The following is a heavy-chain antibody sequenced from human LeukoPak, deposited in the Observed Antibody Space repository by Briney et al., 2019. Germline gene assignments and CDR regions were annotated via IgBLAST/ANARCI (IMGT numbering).Heavy chain of an antibody. CDR2: ISGSSSYI. D-gene: IGHD3-16*01. J-gene: IGHJ6*02. CDR3: ATYTHWVAGDV. Sequence: GGSLRLSCAASEFTFSNYFMNWVRQAPGKGLEWVSAISGSSSYIYFADSVKGRFTISRDNARNSLYLQMSSLRAEDTAVYYCATYTHWVAGDVWGQGTTVTVSS. V-gene: IGHV3-21*01. CDR1: EFTFSNYF.